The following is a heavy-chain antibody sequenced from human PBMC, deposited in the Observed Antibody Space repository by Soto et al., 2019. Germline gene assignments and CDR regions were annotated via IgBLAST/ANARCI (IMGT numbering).Heavy chain of an antibody. CDR3: ARGNLSPWYYYYGMDV. CDR2: IIPIFGTA. V-gene: IGHV1-69*06. CDR1: RGTFRSYA. J-gene: IGHJ6*02. D-gene: IGHD4-4*01. Sequence: SVKVSCKASRGTFRSYAISWVRQAPGQGLEWMGGIIPIFGTANYAQKFRGRVTITADKSTSTAYMELSSLRSEDTAVYYCARGNLSPWYYYYGMDVWGQGTTVTVS.